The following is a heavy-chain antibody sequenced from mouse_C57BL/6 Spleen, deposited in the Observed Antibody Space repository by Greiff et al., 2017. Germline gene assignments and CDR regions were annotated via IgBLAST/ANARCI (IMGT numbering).Heavy chain of an antibody. CDR2: IWGVGST. J-gene: IGHJ3*01. CDR1: GFSLTSYG. V-gene: IGHV2-6*01. CDR3: ASNWEGSSFAY. Sequence: VQGVESGPGLVAPSQSLSITCTVSGFSLTSYGVDWVRQSPGKGLEWLGVIWGVGSTNYNSALKSRLSISKDNSKSQVFLKMNSLQTDDTAMYYCASNWEGSSFAYWGQGTLVTVSA. D-gene: IGHD4-1*02.